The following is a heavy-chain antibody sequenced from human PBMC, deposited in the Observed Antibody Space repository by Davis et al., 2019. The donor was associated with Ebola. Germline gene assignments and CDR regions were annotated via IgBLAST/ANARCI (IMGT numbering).Heavy chain of an antibody. J-gene: IGHJ2*01. CDR1: GFTFSSYA. V-gene: IGHV3-48*04. D-gene: IGHD1-14*01. Sequence: PGGSLRLSCAASGFTFSSYAMHWVRQAPGKGLEWVSYISSSGSTIYYADSVKGRFTISRDNAKNSLYLQMSSLRAEDTAVYYCARDLPGGDWYFDLWGRGTLVTVSS. CDR2: ISSSGSTI. CDR3: ARDLPGGDWYFDL.